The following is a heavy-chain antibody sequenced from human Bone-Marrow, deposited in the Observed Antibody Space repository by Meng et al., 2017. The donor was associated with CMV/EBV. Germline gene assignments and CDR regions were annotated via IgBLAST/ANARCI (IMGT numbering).Heavy chain of an antibody. J-gene: IGHJ5*02. V-gene: IGHV1-69*01. CDR2: IIPIFGTA. Sequence: SYAISWVRQAPGQGLEWMGGIIPIFGTANYAQKFQGRVTITADESTSTAYMELSSLRSEDTAVYYCARASSPGGFGELPHRAGGFDPWAREPWSPSPQ. D-gene: IGHD3-10*01. CDR3: ARASSPGGFGELPHRAGGFDP. CDR1: SYA.